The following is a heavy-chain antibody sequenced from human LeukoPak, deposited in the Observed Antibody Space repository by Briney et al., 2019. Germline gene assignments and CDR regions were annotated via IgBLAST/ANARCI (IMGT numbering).Heavy chain of an antibody. Sequence: GGSLRLSCAASGFTFSSYEMSWVRQAPGKGLEWVSDISGSDGNTYYADSVKGRFTISRDNSKNTLYLQMNSLRAEDTAVYYCANPPTVTKTRFDPWGQGTLVTVSS. CDR2: ISGSDGNT. V-gene: IGHV3-23*01. J-gene: IGHJ5*02. CDR1: GFTFSSYE. CDR3: ANPPTVTKTRFDP. D-gene: IGHD4-17*01.